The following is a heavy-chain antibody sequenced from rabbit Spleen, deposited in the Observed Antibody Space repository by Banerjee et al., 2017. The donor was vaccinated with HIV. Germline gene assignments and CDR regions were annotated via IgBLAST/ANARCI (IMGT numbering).Heavy chain of an antibody. CDR3: ASGADYAYGGYDL. J-gene: IGHJ4*01. V-gene: IGHV1S40*01. D-gene: IGHD6-1*01. CDR1: GVSFSGNSY. CDR2: IDPVFGIT. Sequence: QSLEESGGDLVKPGASLTLTCITSGVSFSGNSYMCWVRQAPGKGLEWIGYIDPVFGITNYASWVNGRFTISSHNAQNTLYLQLNSLTAADTATYFCASGADYAYGGYDLWGPGTLVTVS.